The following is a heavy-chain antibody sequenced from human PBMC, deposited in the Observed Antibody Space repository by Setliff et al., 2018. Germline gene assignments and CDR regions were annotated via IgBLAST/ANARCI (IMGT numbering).Heavy chain of an antibody. D-gene: IGHD3-16*01. V-gene: IGHV4-61*09. CDR3: ARLGGGYYYYYMDV. Sequence: SETLSLTCSVSGGSISSGGFYWSWIRQSAGRGLEWIGHFHTGGATDYNLSLKSPVTISLASSKNQFSLRLSSVTAADAAVYFCARLGGGYYYYYMDVWGKGNTVTVAS. J-gene: IGHJ6*03. CDR2: FHTGGAT. CDR1: GGSISSGGFY.